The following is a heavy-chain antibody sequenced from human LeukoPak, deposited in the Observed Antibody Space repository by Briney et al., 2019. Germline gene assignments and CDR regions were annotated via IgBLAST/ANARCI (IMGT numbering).Heavy chain of an antibody. CDR1: GGSISSSSYY. CDR2: IYYSGST. CDR3: ARHLIAAAELYDY. J-gene: IGHJ4*02. D-gene: IGHD6-13*01. Sequence: PSETLSLTCTVSGGSISSSSYYWGWLRQPPGKGLEWIGSIYYSGSTYYNPSLKSRVTISVDTSKNQFSLKLSSVTAADTAVYYCARHLIAAAELYDYWGREPWSPSPQ. V-gene: IGHV4-39*01.